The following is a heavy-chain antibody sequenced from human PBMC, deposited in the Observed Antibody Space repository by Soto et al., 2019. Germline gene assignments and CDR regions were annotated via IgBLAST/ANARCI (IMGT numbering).Heavy chain of an antibody. V-gene: IGHV3-30-3*01. Sequence: GGSLRLSCAASGFTFSSYAMHWVRQAPGKGLEWVAVISYDGSNKYYADSVKGRFTISRDNSKNTLYLQMNSLRAEDTAVYYCARDRLLRVYFDYWGQGTLVTVSS. CDR1: GFTFSSYA. J-gene: IGHJ4*02. CDR3: ARDRLLRVYFDY. CDR2: ISYDGSNK. D-gene: IGHD2-21*01.